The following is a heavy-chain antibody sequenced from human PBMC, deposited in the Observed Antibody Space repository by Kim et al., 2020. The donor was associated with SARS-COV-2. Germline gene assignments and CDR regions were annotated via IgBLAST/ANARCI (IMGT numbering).Heavy chain of an antibody. CDR1: GGSFSGYC. CDR3: ARTPDYDILTGDYSDAFDI. D-gene: IGHD3-9*01. Sequence: SETLSLTCAVYGGSFSGYCWTWIRQPAGKGLEWIGEVNHRGSTNYNPSIKSRVTISADTSKNQFSLKLSSVTAADTAVYYCARTPDYDILTGDYSDAFDIWGQGTMVTVSS. V-gene: IGHV4-34*01. J-gene: IGHJ3*02. CDR2: VNHRGST.